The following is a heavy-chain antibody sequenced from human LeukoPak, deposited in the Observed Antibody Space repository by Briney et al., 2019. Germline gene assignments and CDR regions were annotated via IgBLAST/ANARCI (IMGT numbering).Heavy chain of an antibody. J-gene: IGHJ5*02. V-gene: IGHV3-21*01. Sequence: GGSLRLSCAASGXXXXSYXXNXXRQAXXXXXXXVSXISSSSSYIYYADSVKGRFTISRDNAKNSLYLQMNSLRAEDTAVYYCARGKAVAGTAWFDPWGQGTLVTVSS. CDR2: ISSSSSYI. D-gene: IGHD6-19*01. CDR3: ARGKAVAGTAWFDP. CDR1: GXXXXSYX.